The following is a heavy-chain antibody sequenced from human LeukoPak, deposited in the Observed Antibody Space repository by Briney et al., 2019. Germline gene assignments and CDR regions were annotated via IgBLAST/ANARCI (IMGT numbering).Heavy chain of an antibody. CDR3: ARGRFLDAFDI. CDR1: GGSISSYY. V-gene: IGHV4-59*01. J-gene: IGHJ3*02. D-gene: IGHD3-3*01. Sequence: KASEILSLTCTVSGGSISSYYWSWIRQPPGKGLEWIGYIYYSGSTKYKPSLKSRVTISVDTSKNQFSLKLSSVTAADTAVYYCARGRFLDAFDIWGQATMDTDSS. CDR2: IYYSGST.